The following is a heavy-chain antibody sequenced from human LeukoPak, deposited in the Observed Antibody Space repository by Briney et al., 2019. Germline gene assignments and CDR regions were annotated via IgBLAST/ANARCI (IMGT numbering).Heavy chain of an antibody. CDR3: ARDIDFNWFDP. J-gene: IGHJ5*02. V-gene: IGHV1-46*01. CDR1: GYTFTSYY. D-gene: IGHD2/OR15-2a*01. Sequence: GASVKVSCKASGYTFTSYYMHWVRQAPGQELEWMGIIHPSGGSTSYTQKLQGRVTMTTDTSTSTAYMELRSLRSDDTAVYYCARDIDFNWFDPWGQGTLVTVSS. CDR2: IHPSGGST.